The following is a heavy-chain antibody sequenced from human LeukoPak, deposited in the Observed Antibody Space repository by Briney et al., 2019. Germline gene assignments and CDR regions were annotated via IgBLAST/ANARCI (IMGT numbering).Heavy chain of an antibody. J-gene: IGHJ4*02. Sequence: PGGSLRLSCTASGFAFDEHGMSWVRQAPGKGLEWVSVIYSGGSTYYADSVKGRFTISRDNSKNTLYLQMNSLRAEDAAVYYCAREGMGTSGGSCCYFDYWGQGTLVTVSS. CDR3: AREGMGTSGGSCCYFDY. D-gene: IGHD2-15*01. V-gene: IGHV3-66*01. CDR2: IYSGGST. CDR1: GFAFDEHG.